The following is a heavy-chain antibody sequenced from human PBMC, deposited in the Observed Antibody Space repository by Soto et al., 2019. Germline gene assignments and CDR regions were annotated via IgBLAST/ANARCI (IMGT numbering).Heavy chain of an antibody. J-gene: IGHJ6*02. Sequence: WASVKVSCKASGGTFSSYAISWVRQAPGQGLEWMGGIIPIFGTANYAQKFQGRATITADESTSTAYMELSSLRSEDTAVYYCARCISYGSGSYFHYYYGMDVWGQGTTVTVSS. D-gene: IGHD3-10*01. CDR2: IIPIFGTA. CDR1: GGTFSSYA. V-gene: IGHV1-69*13. CDR3: ARCISYGSGSYFHYYYGMDV.